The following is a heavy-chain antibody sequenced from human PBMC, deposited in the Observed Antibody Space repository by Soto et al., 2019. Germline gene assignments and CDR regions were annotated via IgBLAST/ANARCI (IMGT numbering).Heavy chain of an antibody. J-gene: IGHJ6*02. Sequence: PVLPLRVSCAASGCTFSSYGMHWVRHTPGKGLEWVSVISYDGSKKYYADSVKGRFTISRDNSKNTLYLQMSSLRAEDTAVYYCVKDGSSGWPYYYGMDVWGQGTTVTVSS. CDR1: GCTFSSYG. CDR2: ISYDGSKK. CDR3: VKDGSSGWPYYYGMDV. V-gene: IGHV3-30*18. D-gene: IGHD6-19*01.